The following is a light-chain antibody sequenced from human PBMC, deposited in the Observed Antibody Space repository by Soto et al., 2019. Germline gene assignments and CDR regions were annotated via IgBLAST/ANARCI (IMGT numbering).Light chain of an antibody. V-gene: IGLV2-14*01. CDR1: SSDVGGYNF. J-gene: IGLJ1*01. CDR3: CSYTSSTSYV. Sequence: QSALTQPASVSGSPGQSITISCTGTSSDVGGYNFVSWYQQHPGKAPKLMIYDVSTRPSGVSYRFSGSKSGTTASLTISGLQAEDEADYYCCSYTSSTSYVFGTGTKVTV. CDR2: DVS.